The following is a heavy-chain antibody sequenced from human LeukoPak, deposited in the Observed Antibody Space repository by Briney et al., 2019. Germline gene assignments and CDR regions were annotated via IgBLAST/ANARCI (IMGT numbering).Heavy chain of an antibody. V-gene: IGHV6-1*01. J-gene: IGHJ5*02. CDR3: ARGSRHSSIWYRTVWFDP. D-gene: IGHD6-13*01. Sequence: SQTLSLTCAISGDSVSSNSAAWNWIRQSPSRGLEWLGRTYYRSKWYNDYAVSVKSRITINPDTSKNQFSLQLNSVTPEDTAVYYCARGSRHSSIWYRTVWFDPWGQGTLVTVSS. CDR1: GDSVSSNSAA. CDR2: TYYRSKWYN.